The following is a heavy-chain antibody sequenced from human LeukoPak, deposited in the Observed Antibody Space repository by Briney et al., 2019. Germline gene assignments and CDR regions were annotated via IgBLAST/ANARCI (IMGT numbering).Heavy chain of an antibody. J-gene: IGHJ2*01. CDR3: ARVRGYYYALYFDL. CDR1: GGSISSSSYY. V-gene: IGHV4-39*07. Sequence: SETLSLTCTVSGGSISSSSYYWGWIRQPPGKGLEWIGEINHSGSTNYNPSLKSRVTISVDTSKNQFSLKLSSVTAADTAVYYCARVRGYYYALYFDLWGRGTLVTVSS. D-gene: IGHD3-22*01. CDR2: INHSGST.